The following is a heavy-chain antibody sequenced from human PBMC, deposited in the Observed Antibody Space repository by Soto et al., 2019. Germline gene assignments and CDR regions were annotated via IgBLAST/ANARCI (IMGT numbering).Heavy chain of an antibody. V-gene: IGHV5-51*01. D-gene: IGHD3-10*01. J-gene: IGHJ6*02. CDR1: GYIFTNYW. Sequence: VESLKISCKGSGYIFTNYWIGCFRQMPGKGLEWMGIIYPDDSDTRYSPSFQGQVTISADKSISTAYLQWSSLKASDTAMYFCARRPSEFYGVDVWGQGTTVTVSS. CDR3: ARRPSEFYGVDV. CDR2: IYPDDSDT.